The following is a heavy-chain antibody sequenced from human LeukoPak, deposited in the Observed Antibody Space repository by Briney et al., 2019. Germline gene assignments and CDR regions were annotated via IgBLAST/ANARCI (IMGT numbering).Heavy chain of an antibody. J-gene: IGHJ4*02. D-gene: IGHD4-17*01. V-gene: IGHV4-59*01. CDR1: GRSFRIYY. CDR2: IYDSGST. CDR3: ASGGDYRGPFDF. Sequence: SETLSLICSVSGRSFRIYYGSWIRQPPGKGLEWIGYIYDSGSTNYNPSLKSRVTISVDTSKNQFSLKLSSVTAADTAVYYCASGGDYRGPFDFWGQGTLVTVSS.